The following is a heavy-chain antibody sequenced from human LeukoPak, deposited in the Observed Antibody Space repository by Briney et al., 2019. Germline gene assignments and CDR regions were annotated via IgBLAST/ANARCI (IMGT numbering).Heavy chain of an antibody. CDR1: GGSISSYY. J-gene: IGHJ3*02. CDR2: IYTSGST. V-gene: IGHV4-4*07. Sequence: SETLSLTCTVSGGSISSYYWSWIRQPAGKGLEWIGRIYTSGSTNYNPSLKSRVTMSVDTSKNQFSLKLSSVTAADTAVYYCVREYLVGAISDAFDIWGQGTMVTVSS. D-gene: IGHD1-26*01. CDR3: VREYLVGAISDAFDI.